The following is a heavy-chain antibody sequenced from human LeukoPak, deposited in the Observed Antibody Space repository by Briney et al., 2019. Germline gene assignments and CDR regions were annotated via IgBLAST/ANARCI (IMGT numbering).Heavy chain of an antibody. CDR1: GGSISDGGYY. D-gene: IGHD1-14*01. CDR2: IYDSGTT. V-gene: IGHV4-31*03. CDR3: ARGGDRRGFDY. Sequence: SEALSLTCTVSGGSISDGGYYWSWIRQHPGKGLEWIGYIYDSGTTYYSPALQSRVTISVDTSDNKFSLKLRSLTAADTAVYYCARGGDRRGFDYWGQGTLVTVSS. J-gene: IGHJ4*02.